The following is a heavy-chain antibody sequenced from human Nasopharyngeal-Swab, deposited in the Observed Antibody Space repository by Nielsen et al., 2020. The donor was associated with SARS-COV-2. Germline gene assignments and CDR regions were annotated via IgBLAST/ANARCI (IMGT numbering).Heavy chain of an antibody. D-gene: IGHD6-13*01. CDR1: GFTFSSYA. CDR2: ISGSGGST. J-gene: IGHJ3*02. CDR3: AKEIAAAGYDAFDI. Sequence: GESLKISCAASGFTFSSYAMSWVRQAPGKGLEWVSGISGSGGSTYHADSVKGRFTISRDNSKNTLYLQMNSLRDEDTAVYYCAKEIAAAGYDAFDIWGQGTVVTVSS. V-gene: IGHV3-23*01.